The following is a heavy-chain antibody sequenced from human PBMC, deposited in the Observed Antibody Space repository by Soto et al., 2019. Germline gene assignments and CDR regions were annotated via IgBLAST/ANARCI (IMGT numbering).Heavy chain of an antibody. CDR3: AGSVAATRCDY. V-gene: IGHV1-69*13. CDR1: GGTFSSYA. D-gene: IGHD6-19*01. J-gene: IGHJ4*02. Sequence: SVKVSCKASGGTFSSYAISWVRQAPGQGLEWMGGIIPIFGTANYAQKFQGRVTITADESTSTAYMELSSLRSEDTAVYYYAGSVAATRCDYWGQGTLVTVSS. CDR2: IIPIFGTA.